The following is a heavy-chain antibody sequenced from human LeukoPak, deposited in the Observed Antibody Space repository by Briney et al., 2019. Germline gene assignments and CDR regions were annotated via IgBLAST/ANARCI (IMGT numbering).Heavy chain of an antibody. V-gene: IGHV4-34*01. J-gene: IGHJ5*02. Sequence: SETLSLTCAVYGGSFSGYYWSWIRQPPGKGLEWIGEINHSGSTNYNPSLKSRVTISVDTSKNQFSLKLSSVTAADTAVYYCARGSSSSGWFDPWGQGTLVTVSS. CDR2: INHSGST. CDR1: GGSFSGYY. D-gene: IGHD6-6*01. CDR3: ARGSSSSGWFDP.